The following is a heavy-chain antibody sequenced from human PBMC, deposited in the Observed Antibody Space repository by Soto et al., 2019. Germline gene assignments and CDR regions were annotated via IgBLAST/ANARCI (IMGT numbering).Heavy chain of an antibody. CDR1: GFTLSGYA. CDR3: ARRARTDFYDVDV. Sequence: PGGSLRLSCAASGFTLSGYAMDWVRQAPGKGLEYVSGISSNGVGTYYANSVQGRFTISRDNSKNTVYLQMGSLRPEDMAVYYFARRARTDFYDVDVWGKGTTVTVSS. D-gene: IGHD6-6*01. J-gene: IGHJ6*03. V-gene: IGHV3-64*01. CDR2: ISSNGVGT.